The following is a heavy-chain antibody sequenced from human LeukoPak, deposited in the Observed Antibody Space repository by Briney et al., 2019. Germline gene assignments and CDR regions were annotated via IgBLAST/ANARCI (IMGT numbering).Heavy chain of an antibody. CDR2: ISQNGDS. D-gene: IGHD2-15*01. CDR1: GGSLSFYY. CDR3: ARGNGYCSGDFCYSRPHFY. Sequence: SETLSLTCGVSGGSLSFYYWSWIRQSPGKGLEWIAEISQNGDSNYNMSLKSRVTISLDKSKNQVSLKLNSVTAADTAVYYCARGNGYCSGDFCYSRPHFYWGQGTLVTVSS. J-gene: IGHJ4*02. V-gene: IGHV4-34*01.